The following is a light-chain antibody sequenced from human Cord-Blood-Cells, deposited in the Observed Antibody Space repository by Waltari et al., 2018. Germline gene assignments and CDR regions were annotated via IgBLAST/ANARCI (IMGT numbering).Light chain of an antibody. CDR1: QSVSSN. Sequence: EIVMTQSPATLSVSSGGRATLSCRASQSVSSNLAWYQQRPGQAPRFLIYGASTRATGSPARFSGSGSGTEFTLTISSLQSEDSAVYYCQQYNNWPPITFGQGTRLEIK. V-gene: IGKV3-15*01. CDR2: GAS. J-gene: IGKJ5*01. CDR3: QQYNNWPPIT.